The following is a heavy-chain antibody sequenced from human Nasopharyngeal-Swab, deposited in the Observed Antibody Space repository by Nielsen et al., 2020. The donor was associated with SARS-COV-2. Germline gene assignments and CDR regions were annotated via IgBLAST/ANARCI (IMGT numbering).Heavy chain of an antibody. J-gene: IGHJ4*02. V-gene: IGHV4-59*01. D-gene: IGHD6-13*01. CDR2: IYYSGST. CDR3: ARDSGIAAAGTFDY. CDR1: GGSFSSYY. Sequence: SETLSLTCAVYGGSFSSYYWSWIRQPPGKGLEWIGYIYYSGSTNYNPSLKSRVTISVDTSKNQFSLKLSSVTAADTAVYYCARDSGIAAAGTFDYWGQGTLVTVSS.